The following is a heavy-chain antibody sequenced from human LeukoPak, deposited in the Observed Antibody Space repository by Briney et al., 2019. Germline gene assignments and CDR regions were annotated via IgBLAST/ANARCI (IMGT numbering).Heavy chain of an antibody. CDR2: ISWDGGST. CDR1: GSTFDDYT. D-gene: IGHD4-17*01. V-gene: IGHV3-43*01. J-gene: IGHJ6*02. CDR3: AKDGDYGAYGMDV. Sequence: GGSLRLSCAASGSTFDDYTMHWVRQAPGKGLEWVSLISWDGGSTYYADSVKGRFTISRDNSKNSLYLQMNSLRTEDTALYYCAKDGDYGAYGMDVWGQGTTVTVSS.